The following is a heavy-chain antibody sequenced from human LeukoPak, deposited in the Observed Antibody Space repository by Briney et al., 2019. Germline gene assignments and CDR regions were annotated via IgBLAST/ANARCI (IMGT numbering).Heavy chain of an antibody. CDR2: INHSGST. J-gene: IGHJ4*02. V-gene: IGHV4-34*01. Sequence: SETLSLTCAVYGGSFSGYYWSWIRQPPGKGLEWIGEINHSGSTNYNPSLKSRVTISVDTSKNQFSLKLSSVTAADTAVYYCARGVLVVAGPRPDYWGQGTLVTVSS. CDR3: ARGVLVVAGPRPDY. D-gene: IGHD6-19*01. CDR1: GGSFSGYY.